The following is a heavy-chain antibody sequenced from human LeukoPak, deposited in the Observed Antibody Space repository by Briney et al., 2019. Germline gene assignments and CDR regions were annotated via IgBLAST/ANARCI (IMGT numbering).Heavy chain of an antibody. J-gene: IGHJ4*02. V-gene: IGHV3-21*01. CDR1: GFTFDDYG. CDR2: ISTSSNYI. Sequence: PGGSLRLSCAASGFTFDDYGMNWVRQAPGKGLEWVSYISTSSNYIYYADSVKGRFTISRDNAKNSLYLQMNSLRAEDTAVYYCARGYYDSSGTYDYWGQGTLVTVSS. D-gene: IGHD3-22*01. CDR3: ARGYYDSSGTYDY.